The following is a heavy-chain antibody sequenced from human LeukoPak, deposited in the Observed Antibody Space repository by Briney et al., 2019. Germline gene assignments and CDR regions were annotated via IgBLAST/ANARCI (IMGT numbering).Heavy chain of an antibody. CDR1: GGSISSYY. J-gene: IGHJ4*02. V-gene: IGHV4-59*01. CDR2: IYYSGSN. D-gene: IGHD5-18*01. Sequence: SETLSLTCTVSGGSISSYYWSWIRQPPGKGLEWIGYIYYSGSNNYNPSLKSRVTISVDTSKNQFSLKLSSVTAADTAVYYCAGNVDTAMALDYWGQGTLVTVSS. CDR3: AGNVDTAMALDY.